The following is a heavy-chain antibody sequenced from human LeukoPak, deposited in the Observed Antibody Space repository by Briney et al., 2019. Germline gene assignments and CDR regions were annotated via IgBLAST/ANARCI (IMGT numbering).Heavy chain of an antibody. D-gene: IGHD6-6*01. V-gene: IGHV4-34*01. Sequence: LETLSLTCVVSGGTLSGCYWSWIRQPPGKGLEWIGEINHSGSTNYNPSLKSRGTTSVDTSKNKSSLKLSTVTTADTTVYYCAGGTIAARRLNWFDPWGQGTLVTVSS. CDR1: GGTLSGCY. CDR2: INHSGST. CDR3: AGGTIAARRLNWFDP. J-gene: IGHJ5*02.